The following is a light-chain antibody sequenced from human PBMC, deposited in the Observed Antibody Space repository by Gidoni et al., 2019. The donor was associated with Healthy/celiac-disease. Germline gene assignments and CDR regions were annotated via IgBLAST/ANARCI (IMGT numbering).Light chain of an antibody. V-gene: IGKV4-1*01. CDR2: WAS. J-gene: IGKJ1*01. CDR1: QNLLYSSNNKNY. Sequence: DIVMTQSPDSLAVSLGERATINCKSSQNLLYSSNNKNYLAWYQQKPGQPPKLLIYWASTRESGVPDRFSGSGSGTDFTRTISSLQAEDVAVYYCQQYYSTPWTFGQGTRVEIK. CDR3: QQYYSTPWT.